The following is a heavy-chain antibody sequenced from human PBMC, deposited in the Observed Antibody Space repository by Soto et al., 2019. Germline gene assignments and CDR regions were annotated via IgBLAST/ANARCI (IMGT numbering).Heavy chain of an antibody. CDR1: GFKFSSYA. D-gene: IGHD3-22*01. J-gene: IGHJ5*02. V-gene: IGHV3-23*01. CDR2: ISGSGGST. Sequence: GGSLRLSCAASGFKFSSYAMSWVRQAPGKGLEWVSAISGSGGSTYYADSVKGRFTISRDNSKNTLYLQMNSLRAEDTAVYYCAKDLGGARYYYDSSGVFDPWGQGTLVTVSS. CDR3: AKDLGGARYYYDSSGVFDP.